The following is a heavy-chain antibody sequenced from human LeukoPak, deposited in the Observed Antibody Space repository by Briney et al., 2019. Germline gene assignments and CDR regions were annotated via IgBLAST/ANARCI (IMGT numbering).Heavy chain of an antibody. V-gene: IGHV3-48*03. CDR3: VRDRGWLSNPGYFDY. CDR1: GFTFSSYE. D-gene: IGHD3-22*01. Sequence: GGSLRLSCAASGFTFSSYEMNWVRQAPGKGLEWVSYISSSGSTIYYADSVKGRFTISRDNAEKSLFLQMNSLRAEDTAVYYCVRDRGWLSNPGYFDYWGRGTLVTVSS. J-gene: IGHJ4*02. CDR2: ISSSGSTI.